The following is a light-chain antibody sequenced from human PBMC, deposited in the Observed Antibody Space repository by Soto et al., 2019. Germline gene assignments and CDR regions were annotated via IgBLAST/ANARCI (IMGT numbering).Light chain of an antibody. CDR1: SSDVGGYNY. Sequence: QSALTQPDSVSGSPGQSITISCTGTSSDVGGYNYVSWYQQHPGKAPKLMIYDVSNRPSGVSNRFSGSKSGNTASLTISGLQAEDEADFYCSSYTSSSTLLVVFGGGTKLTVL. V-gene: IGLV2-14*01. CDR3: SSYTSSSTLLVV. J-gene: IGLJ2*01. CDR2: DVS.